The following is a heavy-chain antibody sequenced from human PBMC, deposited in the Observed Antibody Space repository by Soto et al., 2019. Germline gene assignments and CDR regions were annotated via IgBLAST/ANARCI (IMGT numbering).Heavy chain of an antibody. CDR2: IVYSGSA. J-gene: IGHJ4*02. D-gene: IGHD2-15*01. CDR1: GGSISSYY. V-gene: IGHV4-59*01. Sequence: SETLSLTCTVSGGSISSYYWSWIRQSPGKGLEWIGYIVYSGSANYNPSVESRVTLSVDPSKNQLSLKLTSVTAADTAVYYCARAATAQVLRVVWSQGTLVTVS. CDR3: ARAATAQVLRVV.